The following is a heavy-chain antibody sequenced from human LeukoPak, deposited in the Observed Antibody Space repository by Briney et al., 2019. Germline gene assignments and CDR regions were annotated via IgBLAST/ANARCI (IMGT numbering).Heavy chain of an antibody. CDR3: ASGSYYGSGIIDF. V-gene: IGHV3-53*01. D-gene: IGHD3-10*01. Sequence: PGGSLRLSCAVSGFNVSHNYMIWVRQAPGKGLEWVSVIYSAGVTYYADSVKGRFTISRDNSKNTLYLQMNSLRAEDTAVYFCASGSYYGSGIIDFWGQGTLVTVSS. J-gene: IGHJ4*02. CDR2: IYSAGVT. CDR1: GFNVSHNY.